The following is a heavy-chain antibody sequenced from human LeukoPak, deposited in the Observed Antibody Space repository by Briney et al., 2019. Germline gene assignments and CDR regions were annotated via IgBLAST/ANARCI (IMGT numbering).Heavy chain of an antibody. CDR1: AFTFSSYA. J-gene: IGHJ4*02. Sequence: GGSLRLSCAASAFTFSSYAMSWVRQAPGKGLEWVANIKQDGSEQYYVDSVKGRFTVSRDNAKNSLYLQMNRLRVEDTAVYYCARLADYDYVWGSDFWGQGTLVTVSS. CDR3: ARLADYDYVWGSDF. D-gene: IGHD3-16*01. V-gene: IGHV3-7*01. CDR2: IKQDGSEQ.